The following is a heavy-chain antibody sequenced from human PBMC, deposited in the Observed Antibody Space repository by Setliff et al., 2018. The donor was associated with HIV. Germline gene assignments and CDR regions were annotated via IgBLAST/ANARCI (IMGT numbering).Heavy chain of an antibody. J-gene: IGHJ5*02. D-gene: IGHD3-3*01. CDR2: IYYSGST. V-gene: IGHV4-59*11. Sequence: SETLSLTCTVSGGSMNIHYWSWIRQPPGKGLEWIGSIYYSGSTNYNPSLKSRVTISVDTSKNQFSLKLSAVTAADTAVYYCARGSHASFWTGYGEMYFDPWGQGTQVTVSS. CDR3: ARGSHASFWTGYGEMYFDP. CDR1: GGSMNIHY.